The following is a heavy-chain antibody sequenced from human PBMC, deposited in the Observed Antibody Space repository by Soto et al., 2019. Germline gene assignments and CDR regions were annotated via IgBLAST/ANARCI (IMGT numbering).Heavy chain of an antibody. V-gene: IGHV1-69*13. CDR3: ARGEYEGYCSGGSCLGFHIGWFDP. Sequence: SVKVSCKASGGTFSSYAISWVRQAPGQGLEWMGGIIPIFGTANYAQKFQGRVTITADESTSTAYMELSSLRSEDTAVYYCARGEYEGYCSGGSCLGFHIGWFDPWGQGTLVTVSS. CDR1: GGTFSSYA. J-gene: IGHJ5*02. D-gene: IGHD2-15*01. CDR2: IIPIFGTA.